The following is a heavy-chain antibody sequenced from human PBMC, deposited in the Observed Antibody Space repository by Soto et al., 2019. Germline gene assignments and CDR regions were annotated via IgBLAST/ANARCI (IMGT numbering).Heavy chain of an antibody. D-gene: IGHD2-21*02. J-gene: IGHJ2*01. Sequence: ASVKVSCKASGGTFSSYAISWVRQAPGQGLEWMGGIIPIFGTANYAQKFQGRVTITADESTSTAYMELSSLRSEDTAVYYCARDHTPNCGGDCYSVQWYFDLWGRGTLVTVS. CDR2: IIPIFGTA. V-gene: IGHV1-69*13. CDR1: GGTFSSYA. CDR3: ARDHTPNCGGDCYSVQWYFDL.